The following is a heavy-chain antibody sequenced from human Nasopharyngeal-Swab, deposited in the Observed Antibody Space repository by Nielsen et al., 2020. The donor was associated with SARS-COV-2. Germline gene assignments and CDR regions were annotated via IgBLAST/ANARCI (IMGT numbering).Heavy chain of an antibody. CDR3: ARSGYSYGLPVGYCGH. Sequence: SETLSLTCSVSGGSISSYYWSWIRQRPGKGLEWIGYVFYSGTTNYNPSLKRRVSISVDTSKNQFSLKLSSVTATDTAVYYCARSGYSYGLPVGYCGHWSQGTLVTVSS. CDR2: VFYSGTT. D-gene: IGHD5-18*01. CDR1: GGSISSYY. V-gene: IGHV4-59*01. J-gene: IGHJ4*02.